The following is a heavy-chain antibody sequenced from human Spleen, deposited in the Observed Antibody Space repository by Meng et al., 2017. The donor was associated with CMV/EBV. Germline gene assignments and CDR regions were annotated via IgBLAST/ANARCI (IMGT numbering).Heavy chain of an antibody. CDR3: ARARGFSGTTYGMDV. J-gene: IGHJ6*02. CDR2: IYYSGST. V-gene: IGHV4-59*01. CDR1: GGSITSYY. D-gene: IGHD1-7*01. Sequence: SETLSLTCVVSGGSITSYYWSWIRQPPGKGLEWIGYIYYSGSTNYNPSLKSRVTISVDTSKNQFSLKLSSVTAADTAVYYCARARGFSGTTYGMDVWGQGTTVTVSS.